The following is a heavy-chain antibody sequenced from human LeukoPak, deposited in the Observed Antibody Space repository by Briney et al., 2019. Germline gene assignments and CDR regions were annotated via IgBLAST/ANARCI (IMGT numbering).Heavy chain of an antibody. CDR3: AREGPMITFGGVIVIPPVYFDY. D-gene: IGHD3-16*02. V-gene: IGHV3-33*01. CDR1: GFTFSSYG. CDR2: IWYDGSNK. J-gene: IGHJ4*02. Sequence: GGSLRLSCAASGFTFSSYGMHWVRQAPGKGLEWVAVIWYDGSNKYYADSVKGQFTISRDNSKNTLYLQMNSLRAEDTAVYYCAREGPMITFGGVIVIPPVYFDYWGQGTLVTVSS.